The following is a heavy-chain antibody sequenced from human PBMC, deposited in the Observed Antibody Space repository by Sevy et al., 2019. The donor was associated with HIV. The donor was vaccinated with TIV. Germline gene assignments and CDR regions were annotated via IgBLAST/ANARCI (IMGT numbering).Heavy chain of an antibody. V-gene: IGHV3-7*03. CDR2: IRQDGNQI. Sequence: GRSLRLSCDASGFTFDMYWMQWVRQAPGKGLEWVANIRQDGNQIYYAASVRGRFTISRDNAKGSLYLQMNNLRVEDTATYYCARRYFDLWGQGTLVTVSS. J-gene: IGHJ4*02. CDR3: ARRYFDL. CDR1: GFTFDMYW.